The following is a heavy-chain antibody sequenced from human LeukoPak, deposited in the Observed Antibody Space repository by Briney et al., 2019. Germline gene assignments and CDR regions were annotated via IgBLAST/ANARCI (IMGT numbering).Heavy chain of an antibody. Sequence: GRSLRLSCAASGFTFSSYGMHWVRKAPHKGLGWVAVISYDGSNRYYADSVKGRFTISRDNSKNTLYLQMNSLRAEDTAVYYCAKASYYDSSGYSPGYYWGQGSLVTVSS. CDR3: AKASYYDSSGYSPGYY. CDR2: ISYDGSNR. D-gene: IGHD3-22*01. J-gene: IGHJ4*02. V-gene: IGHV3-30*18. CDR1: GFTFSSYG.